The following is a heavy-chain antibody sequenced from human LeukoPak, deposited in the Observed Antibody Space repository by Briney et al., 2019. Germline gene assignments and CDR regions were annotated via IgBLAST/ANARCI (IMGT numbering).Heavy chain of an antibody. V-gene: IGHV3-23*01. D-gene: IGHD6-19*01. J-gene: IGHJ4*02. CDR3: AKSELIAVAGTFHY. Sequence: PGGSLRLSCAASGFTFSSYVMSWVRQAPGKGLEWVSPISGSGESTYYADSVKGRFTISRDNSKNTLYLQMNSLRAEDTAVYYCAKSELIAVAGTFHYWGQGTLVTVSS. CDR2: ISGSGEST. CDR1: GFTFSSYV.